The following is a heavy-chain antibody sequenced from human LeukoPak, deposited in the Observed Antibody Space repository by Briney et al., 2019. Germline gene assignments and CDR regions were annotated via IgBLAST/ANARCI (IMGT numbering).Heavy chain of an antibody. J-gene: IGHJ4*02. V-gene: IGHV3-23*01. CDR1: GFTFSSYP. Sequence: TGGSLRLSCAASGFTFSSYPMSWVRQAPGKGLEWVSVISESGDVTHYADSMKGRFTISRDNTKNTLNLQMNGLRDEDTAIYYCARDSSHYLGSSDYWGQGALVTVSS. CDR2: ISESGDVT. D-gene: IGHD6-6*01. CDR3: ARDSSHYLGSSDY.